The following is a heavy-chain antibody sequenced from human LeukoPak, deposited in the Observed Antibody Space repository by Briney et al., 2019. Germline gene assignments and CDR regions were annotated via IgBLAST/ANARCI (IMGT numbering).Heavy chain of an antibody. CDR1: GFTFSSYG. CDR2: ISYDGINK. Sequence: GGSLRLSCAASGFTFSSYGMHWVRQAPGKGLEWVAVISYDGINKYYADSVKGRFTIARDNSKNTLYLQMNSLRAGDTAVYFCARDGGTQWSKLGTAFDVWGQGTMVTVSS. CDR3: ARDGGTQWSKLGTAFDV. J-gene: IGHJ3*01. D-gene: IGHD6-19*01. V-gene: IGHV3-30*19.